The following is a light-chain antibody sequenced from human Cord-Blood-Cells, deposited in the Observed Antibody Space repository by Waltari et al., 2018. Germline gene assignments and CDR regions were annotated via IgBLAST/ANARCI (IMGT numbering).Light chain of an antibody. CDR1: QSLVHSDGNTY. J-gene: IGKJ2*01. Sequence: DVVMTQSPLSLPVTLGQPASISCRSSQSLVHSDGNTYLNWFQQRPGQSPRRLIYKVSSRDSRVPDRSSGGGSGTDFTLKISRVEAEDVGVYYCMQGTHWPYTFGQGTKLEIK. CDR2: KVS. CDR3: MQGTHWPYT. V-gene: IGKV2-30*02.